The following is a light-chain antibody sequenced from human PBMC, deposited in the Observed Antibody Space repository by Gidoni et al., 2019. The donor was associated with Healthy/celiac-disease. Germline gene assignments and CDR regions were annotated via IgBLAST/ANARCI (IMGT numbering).Light chain of an antibody. CDR1: QGISRY. CDR2: AAA. J-gene: IGKJ2*01. Sequence: DIKLTQPPSFLSASVGDRVTITCGASQGISRYLAWYQQKPGKAPKLLSYAAATLQSGVPSRFSGSGSGTEFTLTMSSLQPEDFATDYCQQLNSYPPYTFGQGTKLEIK. CDR3: QQLNSYPPYT. V-gene: IGKV1-9*01.